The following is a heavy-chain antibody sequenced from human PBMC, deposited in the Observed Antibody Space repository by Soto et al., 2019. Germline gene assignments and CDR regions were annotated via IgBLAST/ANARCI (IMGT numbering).Heavy chain of an antibody. CDR2: IDPSGGST. CDR3: AREGGRRNYYDSSGYFFDY. V-gene: IGHV1-46*01. Sequence: ASVKVSCKASGGTFSSYAISWVRQAPGQGLEWVGIIDPSGGSTSYGQNFQDRVTMIRDTSASTVYMELRNLRSEDTAVYYCAREGGRRNYYDSSGYFFDYWGQGTLVTVSS. J-gene: IGHJ4*02. CDR1: GGTFSSYA. D-gene: IGHD3-22*01.